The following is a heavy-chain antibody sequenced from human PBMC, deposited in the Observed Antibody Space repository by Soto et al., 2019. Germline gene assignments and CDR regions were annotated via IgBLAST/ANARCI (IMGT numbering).Heavy chain of an antibody. Sequence: KTAGSLSLSCAASGLTFSDYYMSWIRQPPGKGLEWVAYISSSDNIIYYADSVKGRFTISRDNAKNSLYLQMNSLRAEDTAVYYCARDLGYSDSSGYFDYWGQGTLVTVSS. D-gene: IGHD3-22*01. J-gene: IGHJ4*02. CDR1: GLTFSDYY. CDR3: ARDLGYSDSSGYFDY. CDR2: ISSSDNII. V-gene: IGHV3-11*01.